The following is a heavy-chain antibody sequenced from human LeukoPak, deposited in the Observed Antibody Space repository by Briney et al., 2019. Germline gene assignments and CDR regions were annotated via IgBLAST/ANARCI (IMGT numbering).Heavy chain of an antibody. CDR2: INPNSGGT. D-gene: IGHD1-26*01. CDR3: ARVWGIVGASDAFDI. Sequence: ASVKVSCKASGYTSTGYYMHWVRQAPGQGLEWMGRINPNSGGTNYAQKFQGRVTMTRDTSISTAYMELSRLRSDDTAVYYCARVWGIVGASDAFDIWGQGTMVTVSS. CDR1: GYTSTGYY. J-gene: IGHJ3*02. V-gene: IGHV1-2*06.